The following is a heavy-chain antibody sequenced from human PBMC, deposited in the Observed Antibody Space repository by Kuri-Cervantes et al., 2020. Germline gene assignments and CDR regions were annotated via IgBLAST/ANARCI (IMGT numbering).Heavy chain of an antibody. D-gene: IGHD1-26*01. CDR2: IWYDGSNK. CDR1: GFTFSSYG. Sequence: GGSLRLSCAASGFTFSSYGMHWVRQAPGKGLEWVAVIWYDGSNKYYADSVKGRFTISRDNSKNTLYLQMNSLRAEDTAVYYCARDQNSGSYYRSLGYWGQGTLVTVSS. J-gene: IGHJ4*02. CDR3: ARDQNSGSYYRSLGY. V-gene: IGHV3-33*01.